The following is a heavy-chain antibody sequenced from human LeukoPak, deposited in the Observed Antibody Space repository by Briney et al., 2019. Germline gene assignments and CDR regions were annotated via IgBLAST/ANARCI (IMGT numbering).Heavy chain of an antibody. J-gene: IGHJ4*02. CDR2: ITSGGTYT. D-gene: IGHD3-9*01. CDR3: ARGHYDILTASYKWTPDY. CDR1: GFAFSTYN. V-gene: IGHV3-21*06. Sequence: GGSLRLSCAASGFAFSTYNMNWVRQAPGKGLEWVSSITSGGTYTYYADSVKGRFTTSRDNAKNSLSLQLSSLRAEDTAVYYCARGHYDILTASYKWTPDYWGQGILVTVSS.